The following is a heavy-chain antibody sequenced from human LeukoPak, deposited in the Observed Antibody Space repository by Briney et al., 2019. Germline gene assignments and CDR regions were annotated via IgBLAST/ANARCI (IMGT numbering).Heavy chain of an antibody. D-gene: IGHD5-24*01. J-gene: IGHJ5*02. Sequence: SETLSLTCTVSGGSMSGYFWTWIRQPPGKGLEWIGYISSTGDTNYNPSLYSRVTISVDTSNNQFSLRLSSVTAADTAVYFCARGLQWFDPWGQGTLVTVSS. V-gene: IGHV4-59*01. CDR3: ARGLQWFDP. CDR1: GGSMSGYF. CDR2: ISSTGDT.